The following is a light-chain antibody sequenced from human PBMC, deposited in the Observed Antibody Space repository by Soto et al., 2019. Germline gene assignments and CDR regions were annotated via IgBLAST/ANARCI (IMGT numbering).Light chain of an antibody. J-gene: IGKJ1*01. CDR1: QSISSW. CDR3: QQYADYPWT. V-gene: IGKV1-5*03. Sequence: DIQMTQSPSTLSASVGDRVTITCRAIQSISSWLAWYQQKPGKAPNVLIYTASTLESGVPSRFSGSGSGTEFTLTISSPQPDDFTTYYCQQYADYPWTFGQGTKVEVK. CDR2: TAS.